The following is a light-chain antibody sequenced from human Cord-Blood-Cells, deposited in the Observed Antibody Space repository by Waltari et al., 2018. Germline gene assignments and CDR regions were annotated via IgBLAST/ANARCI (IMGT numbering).Light chain of an antibody. V-gene: IGKV1-5*01. J-gene: IGKJ1*01. CDR2: DAS. CDR3: QQYNSYSWT. CDR1: QSISSW. Sequence: DIQMTQSPSTLSASVGDRVTITCRASQSISSWLAWYQRKPGKATKLLIYDASSLESGVPARFSGSGSGTEFTLTISSLQPYDFATYYCQQYNSYSWTFGQGTKVEIK.